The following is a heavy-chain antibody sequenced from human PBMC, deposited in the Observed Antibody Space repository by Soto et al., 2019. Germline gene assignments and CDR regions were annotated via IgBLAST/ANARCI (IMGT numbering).Heavy chain of an antibody. D-gene: IGHD3-22*01. V-gene: IGHV1-69*13. Sequence: GASVNVSCKASGGTFSSYAISWVRQAPGQGLEWMGGIIPIFGTANYAQKFQGRVTITADESTSTAYMELSSLRSEDTAVYYRARCYYDSSGYPRAYYFDYWGQGTLVTVSS. CDR3: ARCYYDSSGYPRAYYFDY. CDR2: IIPIFGTA. J-gene: IGHJ4*02. CDR1: GGTFSSYA.